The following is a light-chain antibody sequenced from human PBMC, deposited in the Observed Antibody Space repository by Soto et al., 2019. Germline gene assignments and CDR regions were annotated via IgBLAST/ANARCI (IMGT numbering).Light chain of an antibody. CDR2: GAS. Sequence: EIVLTQSPGTLSLSPGERATLSCRASQSVSSIYLAWYQQKPGQAPRLLIYGASSRATGIPDRFSGSGSGTDFTLTISRLEPEDFAVYYCQQYGSSPRTFGQGTKLEIK. CDR3: QQYGSSPRT. CDR1: QSVSSIY. J-gene: IGKJ2*01. V-gene: IGKV3-20*01.